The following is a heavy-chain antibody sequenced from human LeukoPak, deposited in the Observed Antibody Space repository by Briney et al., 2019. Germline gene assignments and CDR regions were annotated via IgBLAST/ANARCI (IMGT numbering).Heavy chain of an antibody. CDR3: TTDLSAVGGSGY. Sequence: GGSLRLSCAASGFTFSSYGMHWVRQAPGKGLEWVAVIWYDGSNKYYADSVKGRFTISRDNSKNTLYLQMNSLRAEDTAVYYCTTDLSAVGGSGYWGQGTLVTVSS. CDR2: IWYDGSNK. CDR1: GFTFSSYG. V-gene: IGHV3-33*01. J-gene: IGHJ4*02. D-gene: IGHD1-26*01.